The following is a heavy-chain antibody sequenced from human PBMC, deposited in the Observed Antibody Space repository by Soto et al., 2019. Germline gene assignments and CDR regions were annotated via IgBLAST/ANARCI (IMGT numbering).Heavy chain of an antibody. CDR3: VRAARLSSFDI. V-gene: IGHV3-72*01. Sequence: EVQLVESGGGLVQPGGSLRLSCAGSGFTLSDHYMDWVRQAPGKGLEWVARSRDRAESHTTEHAASVMGRFTISRDDSKNSLYLQMNSLKTEDTAVYYCVRAARLSSFDIWGQGILVTVSS. CDR1: GFTLSDHY. D-gene: IGHD6-6*01. CDR2: SRDRAESHTT. J-gene: IGHJ4*02.